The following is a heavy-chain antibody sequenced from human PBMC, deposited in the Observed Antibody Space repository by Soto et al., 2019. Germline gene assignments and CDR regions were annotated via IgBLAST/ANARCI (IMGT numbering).Heavy chain of an antibody. CDR2: IYHSGST. V-gene: IGHV4-4*02. CDR3: AREYTAWPLAYGLDV. D-gene: IGHD2-2*02. Sequence: SETLSLTCAVSGGSISSSNWWSWVRQPPGKGLEWTGEIYHSGSTNYNPSLESRVTISVDKSKNQFSLKLSSVTAEDTAVYYCAREYTAWPLAYGLDVWGQGTTVTVSS. J-gene: IGHJ6*02. CDR1: GGSISSSNW.